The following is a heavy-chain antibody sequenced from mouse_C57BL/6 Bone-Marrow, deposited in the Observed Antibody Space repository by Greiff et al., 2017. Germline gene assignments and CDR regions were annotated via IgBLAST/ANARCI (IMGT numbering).Heavy chain of an antibody. V-gene: IGHV1-62-2*01. CDR1: GYTFTEYT. D-gene: IGHD1-1*01. CDR3: AKHEDRATVVESYYAMDY. J-gene: IGHJ4*01. CDR2: FYPGSGSI. Sequence: QVQLQQSGAELVKPGASVKLSCKASGYTFTEYTIHWVKQRSGQGLEWIGWFYPGSGSIKYNEKFKDKATLTADKSSSTGYMELSRLTSEDSAVYFCAKHEDRATVVESYYAMDYWGQGTSVTVSS.